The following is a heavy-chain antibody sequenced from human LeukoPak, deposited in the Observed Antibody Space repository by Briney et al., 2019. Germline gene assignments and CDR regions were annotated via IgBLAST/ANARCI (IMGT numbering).Heavy chain of an antibody. CDR3: ARGLRGTYRYILDY. CDR2: IFPGDSDI. D-gene: IGHD3-16*02. CDR1: GYNFANYW. J-gene: IGHJ4*02. Sequence: GALLQISCKGSGYNFANYWIGWGRQLPGKGVGWMVIIFPGDSDIYYSPAFQRLVTVSADRSINTAYLQWTRLEASDTAMYYCARGLRGTYRYILDYWGQGTLVTVSS. V-gene: IGHV5-51*01.